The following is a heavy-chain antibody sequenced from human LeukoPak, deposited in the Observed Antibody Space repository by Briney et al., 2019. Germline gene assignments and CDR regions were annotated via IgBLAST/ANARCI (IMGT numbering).Heavy chain of an antibody. D-gene: IGHD3-22*01. CDR3: ARTRYYYDSSGYYYVPFDY. Sequence: ASVKVSCKAPGYTFTGYYMHWVRQAPGQGLEWMGWINPNSGGTNYAQKFQGRVTMTRDTSISTAYMELSRLRSDDTAVYYCARTRYYYDSSGYYYVPFDYWGQGTLVTVSS. V-gene: IGHV1-2*02. J-gene: IGHJ4*02. CDR2: INPNSGGT. CDR1: GYTFTGYY.